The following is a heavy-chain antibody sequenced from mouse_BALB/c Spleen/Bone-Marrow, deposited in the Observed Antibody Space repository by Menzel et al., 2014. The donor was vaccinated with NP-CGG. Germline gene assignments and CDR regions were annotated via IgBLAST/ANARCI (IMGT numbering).Heavy chain of an antibody. CDR1: GFTFSSYG. J-gene: IGHJ2*01. CDR3: ARDSNDY. V-gene: IGHV5-6-3*01. Sequence: LQESGGGLVQPGGSLKLSCAASGFTFSSYGMSWVRQTPDKRLELVATINSNGGSTYYPDSVKGRFTISRDNAKNTLYLQMSSLKSEDTAMYYCARDSNDYWGQGTTLTVSS. CDR2: INSNGGST.